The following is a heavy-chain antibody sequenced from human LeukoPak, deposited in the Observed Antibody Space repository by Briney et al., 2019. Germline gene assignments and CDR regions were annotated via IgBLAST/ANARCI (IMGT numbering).Heavy chain of an antibody. CDR2: ISSSGSTI. V-gene: IGHV3-48*04. J-gene: IGHJ4*02. Sequence: GGSLRLSCAASGFTFSSYGMHWVRQAPGKGLEWVSYISSSGSTIYYADSVKGRFTISRDNAKNSLYLQMNSLRAEDTAVYYCARCYDSSGYANDYWGQGTLVTVSS. D-gene: IGHD3-22*01. CDR1: GFTFSSYG. CDR3: ARCYDSSGYANDY.